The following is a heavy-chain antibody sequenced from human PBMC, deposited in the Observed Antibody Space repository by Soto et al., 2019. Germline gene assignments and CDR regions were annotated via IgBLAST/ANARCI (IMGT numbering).Heavy chain of an antibody. CDR2: MNSNSGNT. J-gene: IGHJ3*02. CDR1: GYTFTSYD. CDR3: ATQLANDAFDI. V-gene: IGHV1-8*01. D-gene: IGHD6-13*01. Sequence: ASVKVSCKTSGYTFTSYDINWVRQATGQGLEWMGWMNSNSGNTGYAQKFQGRVTMTRNTSISTAYMELSSLRSEDTAVYYCATQLANDAFDIWGQGTMVTVSS.